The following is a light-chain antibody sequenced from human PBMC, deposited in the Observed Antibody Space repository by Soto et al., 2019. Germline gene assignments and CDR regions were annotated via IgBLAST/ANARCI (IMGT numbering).Light chain of an antibody. Sequence: EIVLTQSPGTLSLSPGERATLSCRASQSVSSSYLAWYQQKPGQAPRLLIYAASSRATGIPDRFSGSGSGTDFTFTISRLEPEDFAVYYCQQSGSSPWTFGQGTKVEIK. J-gene: IGKJ1*01. CDR1: QSVSSSY. V-gene: IGKV3-20*01. CDR2: AAS. CDR3: QQSGSSPWT.